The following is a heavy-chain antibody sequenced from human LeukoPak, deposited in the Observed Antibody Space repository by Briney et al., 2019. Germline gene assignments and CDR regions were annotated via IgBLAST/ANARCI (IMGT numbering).Heavy chain of an antibody. V-gene: IGHV4-59*08. J-gene: IGHJ5*02. Sequence: SETLSLTCTVSGGSISSYYWSWIRQPPGKGLECIGYIYYSESTNYNPSLKSRVTISVDTSKNQFSLKLSSVTAADTAVYYCARHGLPFYSSSWYNWFDPWGQGTLVTVSS. CDR1: GGSISSYY. CDR2: IYYSEST. D-gene: IGHD6-13*01. CDR3: ARHGLPFYSSSWYNWFDP.